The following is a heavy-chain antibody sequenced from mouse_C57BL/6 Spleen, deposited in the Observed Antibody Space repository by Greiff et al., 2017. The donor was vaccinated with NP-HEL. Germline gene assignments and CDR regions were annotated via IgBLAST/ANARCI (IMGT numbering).Heavy chain of an antibody. CDR2: IRNKANGYTT. CDR3: ARYYYGSSYVDY. J-gene: IGHJ2*01. CDR1: GFTFTDYY. D-gene: IGHD1-1*01. Sequence: EVKLVESGGGLVQPGGSLSLSCAASGFTFTDYYMSWVRQPPWKALEWLGFIRNKANGYTTEYSASVKGRFTISRDNSQSILYLQMNALRAEDSATYYCARYYYGSSYVDYWGQGTTLTVSS. V-gene: IGHV7-3*01.